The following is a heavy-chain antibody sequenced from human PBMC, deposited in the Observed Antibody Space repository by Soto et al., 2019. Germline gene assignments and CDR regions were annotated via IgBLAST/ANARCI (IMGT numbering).Heavy chain of an antibody. CDR2: ISYDGSNK. CDR3: AKEPYSSGWSFDY. D-gene: IGHD6-19*01. Sequence: GGSLRLSCAASGFTFSSYGMHWVRQAPGKGLEWVAVISYDGSNKYYADSVKGRFTISRDNSKNTLYLQMNSLRAEDTAVYYCAKEPYSSGWSFDYWGQGTMVTVYS. CDR1: GFTFSSYG. V-gene: IGHV3-30*18. J-gene: IGHJ4*02.